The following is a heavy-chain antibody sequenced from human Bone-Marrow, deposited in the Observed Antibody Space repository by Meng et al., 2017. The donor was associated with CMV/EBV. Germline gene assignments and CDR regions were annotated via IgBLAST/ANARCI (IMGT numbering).Heavy chain of an antibody. V-gene: IGHV3-11*04. CDR3: ASSAQRYGGNTFDS. CDR1: GFTFSDYY. CDR2: VSSTGYTI. Sequence: GESLKISCAASGFTFSDYYMSWIRQAPGKELEWVSYVSSTGYTIYFADSVKGRFTISRDNAKNSLYLQMNSLRAEDTAVYYCASSAQRYGGNTFDSWGQGTLVTVSS. D-gene: IGHD4-23*01. J-gene: IGHJ4*02.